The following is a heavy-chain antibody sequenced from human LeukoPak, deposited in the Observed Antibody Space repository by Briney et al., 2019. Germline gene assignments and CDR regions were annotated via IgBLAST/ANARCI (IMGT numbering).Heavy chain of an antibody. CDR1: GFTFSSYG. CDR3: AKDRTITMIVVAHPLDY. J-gene: IGHJ4*02. D-gene: IGHD3-22*01. CDR2: ISYDGSNK. Sequence: GGSLRLSCAASGFTFSSYGMHWVRQAPCKGLEWVAVISYDGSNKYYADSVKGRFTISRDNSKNTLYLQMNSLRAEDTAVYYCAKDRTITMIVVAHPLDYWGQGTLVTVSS. V-gene: IGHV3-30*18.